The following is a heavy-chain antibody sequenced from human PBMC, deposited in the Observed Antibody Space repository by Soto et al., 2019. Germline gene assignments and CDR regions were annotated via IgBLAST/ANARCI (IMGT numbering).Heavy chain of an antibody. J-gene: IGHJ4*02. CDR3: ARDSHIVVVTAPDY. V-gene: IGHV3-30-3*01. CDR2: ISYDGSNK. D-gene: IGHD2-21*02. CDR1: GFTFSSYA. Sequence: QVQLVESGGGVVQPGRSLRLSCAASGFTFSSYAMHWVRQAPGKGLEWVAVISYDGSNKYYADSVKGRFTISRDNSKNTLYLQMNSLRAEDTAVYYCARDSHIVVVTAPDYWGQGTLDTVSS.